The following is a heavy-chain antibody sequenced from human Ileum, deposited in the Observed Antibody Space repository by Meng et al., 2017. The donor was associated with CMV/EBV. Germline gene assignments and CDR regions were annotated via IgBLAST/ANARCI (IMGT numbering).Heavy chain of an antibody. CDR2: IIPNLGIA. CDR1: GGTFSSYA. D-gene: IGHD3-3*01. CDR3: ARVLSRYDFWSGYSRNYYYYGMDV. V-gene: IGHV1-69*10. Sequence: SVKVSCKASGGTFSSYAISWVRQAPGQGLEWMGGIIPNLGIANYAQKFQGRVTITADKSTSTAYMELSSLRSEDTAVYYCARVLSRYDFWSGYSRNYYYYGMDVWGQGTTVTVSS. J-gene: IGHJ6*02.